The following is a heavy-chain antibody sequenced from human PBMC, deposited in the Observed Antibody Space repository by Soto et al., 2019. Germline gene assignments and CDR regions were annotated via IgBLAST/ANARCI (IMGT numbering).Heavy chain of an antibody. J-gene: IGHJ4*02. V-gene: IGHV3-30*18. Sequence: VQLVESGGGVVQPGRSLRLSCAASGFTFSDYAMHWVRQAPGKGLEWVAVVSHDGRNTHYAGSVKGRFTISRDSSKNTVSLEMTSLRAEDTAVYYGAKGGRQWLVTSDFNYWGQGALVTVSS. D-gene: IGHD6-19*01. CDR1: GFTFSDYA. CDR2: VSHDGRNT. CDR3: AKGGRQWLVTSDFNY.